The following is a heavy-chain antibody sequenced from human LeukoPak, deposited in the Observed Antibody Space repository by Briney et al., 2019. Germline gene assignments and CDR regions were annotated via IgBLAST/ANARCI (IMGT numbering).Heavy chain of an antibody. Sequence: ASVKVSCKASGYTVTGYYMHWVRQAPGQGLEWMGWINPNSGGTNYAQKFQGRVTMTRDTSISTAYMELSRLRSDDTAVYYCARVIYSARSRDGYNAPFDYWGQGTLVTVSS. D-gene: IGHD5-24*01. J-gene: IGHJ4*02. CDR3: ARVIYSARSRDGYNAPFDY. V-gene: IGHV1-2*02. CDR2: INPNSGGT. CDR1: GYTVTGYY.